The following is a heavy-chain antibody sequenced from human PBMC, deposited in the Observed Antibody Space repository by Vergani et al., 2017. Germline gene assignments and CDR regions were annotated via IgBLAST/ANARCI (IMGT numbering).Heavy chain of an antibody. CDR1: GFSFSSYW. CDR3: ARGWSNGSTRYMDV. D-gene: IGHD2/OR15-2a*01. Sequence: EAQLVESGGDLVQPGGSLRISCVGSGFSFSSYWMSWVRQAPGKGLEWVANIKQDESEKYYGDSVKGRFTISRENAKNSVFLQMSSLRVEDTAVYYCARGWSNGSTRYMDVWGKGTTVIVSS. J-gene: IGHJ6*03. V-gene: IGHV3-7*01. CDR2: IKQDESEK.